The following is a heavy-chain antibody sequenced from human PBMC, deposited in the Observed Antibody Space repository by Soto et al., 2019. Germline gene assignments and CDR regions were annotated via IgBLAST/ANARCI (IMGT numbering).Heavy chain of an antibody. CDR3: AKATRLTDTGSD. J-gene: IGHJ4*02. D-gene: IGHD2-8*02. CDR2: ISWNSVAI. V-gene: IGHV3-9*01. CDR1: GFTFDDYA. Sequence: EVQLVESGGGLVQPGRSLRLSCAASGFTFDDYALHWVRQVPGKGLEWVSGISWNSVAIRYADSVKGRFTISRDNAKNSLYLQMNNLRGEDTALYYCAKATRLTDTGSDWGQGTLVTVSS.